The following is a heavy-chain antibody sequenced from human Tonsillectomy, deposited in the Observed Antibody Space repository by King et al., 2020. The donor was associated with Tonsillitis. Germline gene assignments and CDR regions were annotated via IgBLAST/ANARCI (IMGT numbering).Heavy chain of an antibody. V-gene: IGHV4-39*01. CDR1: GGSIRNSIHY. D-gene: IGHD1-26*01. CDR3: ATYVSGSFDY. CDR2: MSYSGTI. J-gene: IGHJ4*02. Sequence: LQLQESGPGVVKPSEPLSLTCTVAGGSIRNSIHYCACIRQPPGKGLECIGLMSYSGTIFYNPSLKSRITISGGTSENRFSLKLCSVTAADTAVYFCATYVSGSFDYWGQGALVTVSS.